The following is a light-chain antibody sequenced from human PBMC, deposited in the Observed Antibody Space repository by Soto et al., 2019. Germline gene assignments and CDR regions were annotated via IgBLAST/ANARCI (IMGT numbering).Light chain of an antibody. Sequence: QSALTQPASVSGSPGQSITLSCSGSSSDVGGYNYVSWYQQHPGKAPKLMIYEVSNRPSGVSNRFSGFKSGNTASLTISGLQTEDEGDFFCCSYAGNGAWVFGGGTKLTVL. V-gene: IGLV2-14*01. J-gene: IGLJ3*02. CDR2: EVS. CDR3: CSYAGNGAWV. CDR1: SSDVGGYNY.